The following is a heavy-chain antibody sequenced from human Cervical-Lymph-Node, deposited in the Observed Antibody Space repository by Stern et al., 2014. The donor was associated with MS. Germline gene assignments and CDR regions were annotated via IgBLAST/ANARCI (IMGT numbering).Heavy chain of an antibody. CDR3: ASPLTATSVPFGYYGMDV. CDR2: IVPLFGKP. D-gene: IGHD4-17*01. Sequence: QVQLVQSGAEVKKPGSSVKVSCKASGGTFSNYATSWVRQAPGQGLEWMGGIVPLFGKPNYAQKFQGRGTITADESTSTAYMDLSSLRSEDTAVYYCASPLTATSVPFGYYGMDVWGQGTTVTVS. J-gene: IGHJ6*02. V-gene: IGHV1-69*01. CDR1: GGTFSNYA.